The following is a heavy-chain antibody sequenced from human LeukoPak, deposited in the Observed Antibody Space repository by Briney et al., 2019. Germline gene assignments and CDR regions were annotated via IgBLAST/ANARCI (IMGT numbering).Heavy chain of an antibody. J-gene: IGHJ5*01. CDR3: ARAVGSTSWFDS. Sequence: SQTLSLTCSVSGDLIIGAPYYWRWVRQHPGKGLEWIAYTYYSGNTYDNPSLKSRVTLSVDTSKTQFTLNLTSVSAADTAVYFCARAVGSTSWFDSWGQGTLVTVSS. V-gene: IGHV4-31*03. CDR2: TYYSGNT. D-gene: IGHD2-2*01. CDR1: GDLIIGAPYY.